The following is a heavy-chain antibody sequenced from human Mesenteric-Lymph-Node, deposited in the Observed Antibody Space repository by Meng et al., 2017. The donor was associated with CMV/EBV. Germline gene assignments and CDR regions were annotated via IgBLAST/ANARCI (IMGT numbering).Heavy chain of an antibody. V-gene: IGHV3-21*01. CDR1: GFTFNNYS. Sequence: GESLKISCAASGFTFNNYSMNWVRQAPGKGLEWVSSISSSSSYTYYADSVKGRFAISRDNAKNSLYLQMNSLRAEDTAVYYCAIMRPGYCSSTSCPDSYGGFEYWGQGTLVTVSS. D-gene: IGHD2-2*01. J-gene: IGHJ4*02. CDR2: ISSSSSYT. CDR3: AIMRPGYCSSTSCPDSYGGFEY.